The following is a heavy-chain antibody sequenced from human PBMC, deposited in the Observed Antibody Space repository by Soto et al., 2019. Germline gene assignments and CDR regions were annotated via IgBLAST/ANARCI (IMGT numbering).Heavy chain of an antibody. V-gene: IGHV4-39*01. Sequence: QLQLQESGPGLVKPSETLSLTCTVSGGSISSSSYYWGWIRQPPGKGLEWIGSIYYSGSTYYNPSLKSRVTISVDTSKNQFSLKLSSVTAADTAVYYCARQISSITMIVVDITRRGAFDIWGQGTMVTVSS. J-gene: IGHJ3*02. CDR3: ARQISSITMIVVDITRRGAFDI. CDR1: GGSISSSSYY. D-gene: IGHD3-22*01. CDR2: IYYSGST.